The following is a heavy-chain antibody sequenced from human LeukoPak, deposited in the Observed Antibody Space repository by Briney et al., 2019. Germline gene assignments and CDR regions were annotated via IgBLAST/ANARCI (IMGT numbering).Heavy chain of an antibody. V-gene: IGHV3-30*02. D-gene: IGHD1-26*01. Sequence: GGSLRLSCAASGFIFSSYGMHWVRQAPGKGLEWVAFIRYDGSNKYYADSVKGRFTISRDNAKNSLYLQTNSLRAEDTAVYYCARSRATYYYYYMDVWGKGTTVTISS. CDR2: IRYDGSNK. CDR1: GFIFSSYG. CDR3: ARSRATYYYYYMDV. J-gene: IGHJ6*03.